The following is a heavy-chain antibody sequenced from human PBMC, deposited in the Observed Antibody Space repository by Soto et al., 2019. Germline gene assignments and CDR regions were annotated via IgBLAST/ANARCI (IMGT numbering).Heavy chain of an antibody. J-gene: IGHJ6*02. V-gene: IGHV5-10-1*01. D-gene: IGHD6-19*01. Sequence: GESLKISCEGSGYSFTSYWISWVRQMPGKGLEWMGRIDPSDSYTNYSPSFQGHVTISADKSISTAYLQWSSLKASDTAMYYCARSSAAFTFRSIAVAAINGYYYGMDVRGQGTTVTVS. CDR2: IDPSDSYT. CDR1: GYSFTSYW. CDR3: ARSSAAFTFRSIAVAAINGYYYGMDV.